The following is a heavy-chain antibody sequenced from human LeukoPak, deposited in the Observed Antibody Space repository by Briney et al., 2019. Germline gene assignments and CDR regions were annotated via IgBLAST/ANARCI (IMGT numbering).Heavy chain of an antibody. V-gene: IGHV3-23*01. Sequence: GGSLRLSCAASGFTFSRYAMSWVRQAPGKGLEWVSTFSGGGDHTYYADSVKGRFTISRDKSKNTLHLQMNSLRVEDTAVYYCAKDSGYDFFVDYFDYWGQGTLVTVSS. D-gene: IGHD5-12*01. CDR3: AKDSGYDFFVDYFDY. CDR2: FSGGGDHT. J-gene: IGHJ4*02. CDR1: GFTFSRYA.